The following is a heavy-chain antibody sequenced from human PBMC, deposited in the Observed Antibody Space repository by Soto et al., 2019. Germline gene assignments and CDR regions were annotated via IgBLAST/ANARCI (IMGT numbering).Heavy chain of an antibody. CDR2: ISGTGVNT. D-gene: IGHD3-22*01. CDR1: GFTFSSYA. Sequence: GGSLRLSCAASGFTFSSYAMTWVRQAPGKGLEWVSAISGTGVNTYYADSVKGRFTISRDNSKNTLYLQMHSLRAEDTAVYYCAKAGITMIVVVIHFDYWGQGTLVTVSS. J-gene: IGHJ4*02. V-gene: IGHV3-23*01. CDR3: AKAGITMIVVVIHFDY.